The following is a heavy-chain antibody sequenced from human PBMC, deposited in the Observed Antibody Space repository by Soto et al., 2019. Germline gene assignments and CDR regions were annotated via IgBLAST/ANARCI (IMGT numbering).Heavy chain of an antibody. Sequence: GGSLRLSCAASGFTVSSIYMSWVRQAPGKGLEWVSVIYSGGSTYYADSVKGRFTISRDNSKNTLYLQMNSLRAEDTAVYYCARDSVGSSWYNYYYGMDVWGQGTTVTVSS. CDR3: ARDSVGSSWYNYYYGMDV. D-gene: IGHD6-13*01. CDR1: GFTVSSIY. V-gene: IGHV3-53*01. CDR2: IYSGGST. J-gene: IGHJ6*02.